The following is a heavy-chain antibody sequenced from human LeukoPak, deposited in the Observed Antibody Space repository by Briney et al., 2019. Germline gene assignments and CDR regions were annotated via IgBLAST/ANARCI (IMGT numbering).Heavy chain of an antibody. D-gene: IGHD6-19*01. CDR2: INHSGSI. Sequence: SETLSLTCAVYGGSFSGYYWSWIRQPPGKGLEWIGEINHSGSINYNPSLKSRVTVSVDTSKNQFSLKLSSVTAADTAVYYCARGPRRYGSGCFDYWGQGTLVTVSS. CDR3: ARGPRRYGSGCFDY. V-gene: IGHV4-34*01. J-gene: IGHJ4*02. CDR1: GGSFSGYY.